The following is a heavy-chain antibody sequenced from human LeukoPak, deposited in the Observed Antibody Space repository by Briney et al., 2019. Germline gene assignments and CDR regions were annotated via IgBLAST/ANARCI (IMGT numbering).Heavy chain of an antibody. J-gene: IGHJ4*02. CDR1: GFTVSNNY. CDR3: AKGQNYYDGSGYYSTDY. Sequence: GGSLRLSCAASGFTVSNNYMSWVRQAPGKGLEWVSLIYSGGSAHYADSVKGRFTISRDNSKNTLYLQMNSLRAEDTAVYYCAKGQNYYDGSGYYSTDYWGQGTPVTVSS. CDR2: IYSGGSA. D-gene: IGHD3-22*01. V-gene: IGHV3-66*02.